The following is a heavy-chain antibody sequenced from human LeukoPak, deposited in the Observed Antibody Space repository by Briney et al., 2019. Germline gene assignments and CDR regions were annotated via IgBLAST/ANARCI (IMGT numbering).Heavy chain of an antibody. CDR1: GFTFSSYG. CDR2: IRYDGSNK. V-gene: IGHV3-30*02. D-gene: IGHD3-16*01. Sequence: GGSLRLSCAASGFTFSSYGMHWVRQAPGRGLEWVAFIRYDGSNKYYADSVKGRFTISRNNSKNTLYLQMNSLRAEDTAVYYCAKDLGDYVGEYYFDYWGQGTLVTVSS. J-gene: IGHJ4*02. CDR3: AKDLGDYVGEYYFDY.